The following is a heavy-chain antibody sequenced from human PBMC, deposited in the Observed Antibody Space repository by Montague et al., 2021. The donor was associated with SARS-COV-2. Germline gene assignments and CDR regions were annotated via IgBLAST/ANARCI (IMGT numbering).Heavy chain of an antibody. CDR1: GGSISSSSYY. D-gene: IGHD6-19*01. CDR3: AREDAGGCYCDL. V-gene: IGHV4-39*02. CDR2: IYYSGNT. Sequence: SETLSLTCTVSGGSISSSSYYWGWIRQPPGQGPEWIGSIYYSGNTFYNPSLRSRVTMSVDTSKNQFSLRLTSVTAADTAVFYCAREDAGGCYCDLWGQGTLVTVSS. J-gene: IGHJ4*02.